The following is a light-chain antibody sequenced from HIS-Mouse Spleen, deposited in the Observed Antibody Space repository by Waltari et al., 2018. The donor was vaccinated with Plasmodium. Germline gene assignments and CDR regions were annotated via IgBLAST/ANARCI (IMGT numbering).Light chain of an antibody. CDR1: ALPKKY. Sequence: SYELTQPPSVSVSPGQTARITCSGDALPKKYAYWYQQKSGQAPVLVTYEDSKRPSGIHEGCAGSSEGTMATLTISGAQVEDEADYYCYSTDSSGNHRVFGGGTKLTVL. CDR2: EDS. V-gene: IGLV3-10*01. CDR3: YSTDSSGNHRV. J-gene: IGLJ3*02.